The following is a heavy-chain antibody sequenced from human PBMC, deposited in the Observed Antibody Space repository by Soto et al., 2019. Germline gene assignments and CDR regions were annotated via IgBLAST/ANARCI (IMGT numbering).Heavy chain of an antibody. Sequence: QVQLVQSGAEVKKPGASVKVSCKASGYTFTSYGISWVRQAPGQGLEWMGWISAYNGNTNYAQKLQGRVTMTTDTSTRTAYMELRSLRSDATAVYSCARTVATDQSQYYYYGRDVWGQGTTVTVSS. V-gene: IGHV1-18*01. CDR1: GYTFTSYG. J-gene: IGHJ6*02. CDR3: ARTVATDQSQYYYYGRDV. D-gene: IGHD5-12*01. CDR2: ISAYNGNT.